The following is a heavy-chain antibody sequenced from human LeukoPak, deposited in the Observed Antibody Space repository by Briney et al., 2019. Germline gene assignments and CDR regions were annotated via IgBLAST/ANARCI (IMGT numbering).Heavy chain of an antibody. CDR1: GFTFSSYS. V-gene: IGHV3-48*04. D-gene: IGHD6-19*01. CDR2: ISSSSSTI. CDR3: ARDFGNQQWLDGMDV. J-gene: IGHJ6*02. Sequence: GGSLRLSCAASGFTFSSYSMNWVRQAPGKGLEWVSYISSSSSTIYYADSVKGRFTISRDNAKNSLYLQMNSLRAEDTAVYYCARDFGNQQWLDGMDVWGQGTTVTVSS.